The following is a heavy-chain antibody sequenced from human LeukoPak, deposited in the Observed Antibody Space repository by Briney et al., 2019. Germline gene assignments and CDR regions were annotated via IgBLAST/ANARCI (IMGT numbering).Heavy chain of an antibody. D-gene: IGHD3-10*01. CDR1: GGSISSYC. Sequence: SETLSLTCTVSGGSISSYCWSWIRQPPGKGLEWIGYIYYSGSTNYNPSLKSRVTISVDTSKNQFSLKLGSVTAADTAVYYCASNYYGSGSLDYWGEGNLVTVSS. V-gene: IGHV4-59*08. CDR3: ASNYYGSGSLDY. J-gene: IGHJ4*02. CDR2: IYYSGST.